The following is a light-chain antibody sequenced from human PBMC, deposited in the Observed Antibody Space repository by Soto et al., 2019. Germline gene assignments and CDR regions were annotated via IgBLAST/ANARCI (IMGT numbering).Light chain of an antibody. Sequence: QSVLTQSPSASASLGASVKLTCTLSSGHTSYAIAWHQPQPHTGPRYLMKLNNDSSHNKGDGIPERFSGSSSGAERYLTISSLQSEDEADYYCQTWGTGLHWVFGGGTKLTVL. V-gene: IGLV4-69*01. CDR1: SGHTSYA. J-gene: IGLJ3*02. CDR3: QTWGTGLHWV. CDR2: LNNDSSH.